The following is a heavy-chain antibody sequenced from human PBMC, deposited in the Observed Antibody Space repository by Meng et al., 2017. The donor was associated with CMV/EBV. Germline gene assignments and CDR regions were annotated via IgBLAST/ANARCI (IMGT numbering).Heavy chain of an antibody. D-gene: IGHD1-7*01. CDR3: ARERNWNSGVEYYFDY. V-gene: IGHV3-48*03. CDR2: ISSSGSTI. CDR1: GFTFSSYE. J-gene: IGHJ4*02. Sequence: GESLKISCAASGFTFSSYEMNWVRQAPGKGLEWVSYISSSGSTIYYADSMKGRFTISRDNAKNSLYLQMNSLRAEDTAVYYCARERNWNSGVEYYFDYWGQGTLVTVSS.